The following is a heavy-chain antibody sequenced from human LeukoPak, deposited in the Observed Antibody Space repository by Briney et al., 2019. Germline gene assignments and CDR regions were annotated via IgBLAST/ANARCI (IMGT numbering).Heavy chain of an antibody. D-gene: IGHD5-12*01. J-gene: IGHJ4*02. CDR1: GFTFSSYG. CDR3: AKGEIWWLRFDY. Sequence: PGGSLRLSCAASGFTFSSYGMSWVRQAPGKGLEWLSAISGSGGSTYYADSVKGRFTISRDNSKNTLYLQMNSLRAEDTAVYYCAKGEIWWLRFDYWGQGTLVTVSS. V-gene: IGHV3-23*01. CDR2: ISGSGGST.